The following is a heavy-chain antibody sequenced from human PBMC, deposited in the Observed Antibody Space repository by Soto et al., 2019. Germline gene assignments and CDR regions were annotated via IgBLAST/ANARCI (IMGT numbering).Heavy chain of an antibody. Sequence: SETLSLTCAVYGGSFSGYYWSWIRQPPGKGLEWIGEINHSGSTNYNPSLKSRVTISVDTSKNQFSLKLSSVTAADTAVYYCAREFKGAMVTQGYYGMDVWGQGTTVTVSS. V-gene: IGHV4-34*01. CDR2: INHSGST. J-gene: IGHJ6*02. CDR3: AREFKGAMVTQGYYGMDV. D-gene: IGHD5-18*01. CDR1: GGSFSGYY.